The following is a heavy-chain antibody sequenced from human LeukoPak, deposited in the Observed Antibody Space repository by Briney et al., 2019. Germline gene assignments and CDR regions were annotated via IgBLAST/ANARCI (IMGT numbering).Heavy chain of an antibody. J-gene: IGHJ6*03. V-gene: IGHV4-38-2*02. Sequence: SETLSLTCTVSGYSISSGYYWGWIRQPPGKGLEWIGSIYHSGSTYYTPSLKSRVTISVDTSKNRFSLKLSSVTAADTAVYYCARGDSDCSGGSCYSDSYYYYYYMDVWGKGTTVTVSS. CDR2: IYHSGST. D-gene: IGHD2-15*01. CDR1: GYSISSGYY. CDR3: ARGDSDCSGGSCYSDSYYYYYYMDV.